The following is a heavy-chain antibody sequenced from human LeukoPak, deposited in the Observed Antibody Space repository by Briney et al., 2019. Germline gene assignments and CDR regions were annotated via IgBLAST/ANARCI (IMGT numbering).Heavy chain of an antibody. J-gene: IGHJ6*02. D-gene: IGHD4-17*01. CDR3: ARERVDFGDWSRYYHYGMDV. V-gene: IGHV3-48*04. Sequence: AGGSLRLSCAASGFTFSSYSMSWVRQAPGKGLEWLSYVTTSASTIYYADSVQGRFTISRDNAKRSLYLQMSSLRAEDTAVYYCARERVDFGDWSRYYHYGMDVWGQGTTVTVTS. CDR2: VTTSASTI. CDR1: GFTFSSYS.